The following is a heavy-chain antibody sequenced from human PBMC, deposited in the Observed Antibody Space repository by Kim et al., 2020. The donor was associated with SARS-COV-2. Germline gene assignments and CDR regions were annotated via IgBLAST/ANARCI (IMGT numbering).Heavy chain of an antibody. CDR2: ISGDGGST. CDR1: GFTFDDYA. Sequence: GGSLRLSCAASGFTFDDYAMHWVRQAPGKGLEWVSLISGDGGSTYYADSVKGRFTISRDNSKNSLYLQMNSLRTEDTALYYCAKDTGPEATVDWFDPWGQGTLVTVSS. CDR3: AKDTGPEATVDWFDP. D-gene: IGHD1-26*01. J-gene: IGHJ5*02. V-gene: IGHV3-43*02.